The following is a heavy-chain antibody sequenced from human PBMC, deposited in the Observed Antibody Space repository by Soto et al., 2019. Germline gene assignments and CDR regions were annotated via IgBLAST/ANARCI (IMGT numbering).Heavy chain of an antibody. CDR1: GGSTSSSSYY. V-gene: IGHV4-39*01. CDR3: ARQQQLVEVYYYYYGMDV. CDR2: IYYSGST. D-gene: IGHD6-6*01. Sequence: SETLSLTCTVSGGSTSSSSYYWGWIRQLPGKGLEWIGSIYYSGSTYYSPSLKSRVTISVDTSKNQFSLKLSSVTAADTAVYYCARQQQLVEVYYYYYGMDVWGQGTTVTVSS. J-gene: IGHJ6*01.